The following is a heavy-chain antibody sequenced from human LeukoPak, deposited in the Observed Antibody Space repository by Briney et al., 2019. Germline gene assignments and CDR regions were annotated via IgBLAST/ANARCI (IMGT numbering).Heavy chain of an antibody. D-gene: IGHD1-26*01. CDR2: ISGRDAKT. Sequence: GGSLRLSCAASGLTFSNSGMSWVRQAPGKGLEWVSHISGRDAKTYYADSVKGRFTISRDNSKNTVYLQMNGLRAEDAAVYYCAKGGAERGWGQGTLVTVSS. V-gene: IGHV3-23*01. CDR3: AKGGAERG. CDR1: GLTFSNSG. J-gene: IGHJ1*01.